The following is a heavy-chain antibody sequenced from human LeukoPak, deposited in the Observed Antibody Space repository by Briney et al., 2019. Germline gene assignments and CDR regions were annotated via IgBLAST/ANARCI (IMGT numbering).Heavy chain of an antibody. CDR3: ARGPNWGYFDY. Sequence: GGSLRLSCAASGFTVSSNYMSWVRQAPGKGLEWVAAISYDGSNKYYADSVKGRFTMSRDNSKSTLYLQMNSLRAEDTAVYYCARGPNWGYFDYWGQGTLVTVSS. V-gene: IGHV3-30*03. CDR2: ISYDGSNK. J-gene: IGHJ4*02. D-gene: IGHD7-27*01. CDR1: GFTVSSNY.